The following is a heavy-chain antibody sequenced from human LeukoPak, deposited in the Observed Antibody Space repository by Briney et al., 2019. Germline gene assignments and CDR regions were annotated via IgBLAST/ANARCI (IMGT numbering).Heavy chain of an antibody. CDR3: ARDSVVGATRIAFDI. CDR1: GFTFSSYA. J-gene: IGHJ3*02. D-gene: IGHD1-26*01. Sequence: GGSLRLSCAASGFTFSSYAMHWVRQAPGKGLEWVAVISYDGSNEYYADSVKGRFTISRDNSKNTLYLQMNSLRAEDTAVYYCARDSVVGATRIAFDIWGQGTMVTVSS. V-gene: IGHV3-30*01. CDR2: ISYDGSNE.